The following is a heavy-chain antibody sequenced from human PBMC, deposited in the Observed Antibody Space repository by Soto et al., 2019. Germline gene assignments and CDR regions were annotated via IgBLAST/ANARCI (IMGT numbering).Heavy chain of an antibody. D-gene: IGHD2-15*01. CDR3: ARAGAAPYYYYGMDV. CDR1: GYTFSTSG. V-gene: IGHV1-18*01. J-gene: IGHJ6*02. CDR2: ISTYNGDT. Sequence: QVQLVQSGAEVRKPGASVKVSCKASGYTFSTSGMSWLRQAPGQGLEWMGWISTYNGDTNDAPKFQDRVTMTSDTSTSTVYMELRSLRSDDTAVYYCARAGAAPYYYYGMDVWGQGTWVTVCS.